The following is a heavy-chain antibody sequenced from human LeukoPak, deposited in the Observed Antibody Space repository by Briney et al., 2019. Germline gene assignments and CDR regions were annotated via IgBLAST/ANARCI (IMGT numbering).Heavy chain of an antibody. V-gene: IGHV3-9*01. Sequence: GGSLRLSCAASGFTFDDYAMHWVRQAPGKGLEWVSGISWNSGSIGYADSVKGRFTISRDNAKNSLHLQMNSLRAEDTALYYCAKSAAGAVLYYFDYWGQGTLVTVSS. D-gene: IGHD6-13*01. CDR1: GFTFDDYA. J-gene: IGHJ4*02. CDR2: ISWNSGSI. CDR3: AKSAAGAVLYYFDY.